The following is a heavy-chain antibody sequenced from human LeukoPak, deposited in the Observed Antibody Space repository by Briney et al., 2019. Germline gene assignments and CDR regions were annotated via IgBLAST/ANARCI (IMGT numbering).Heavy chain of an antibody. D-gene: IGHD4-17*01. CDR3: VRWGAGMTTVTTTDY. J-gene: IGHJ4*02. CDR1: GYTFISYG. Sequence: ASVKVSRKASGYTFISYGISWVRQAPGQGLEWMGWISAYNGNTNYAQKLQGRVTMTTDTSTSTAYMELRSLRSDDTAVYYCVRWGAGMTTVTTTDYWGQGTLVTVSS. V-gene: IGHV1-18*01. CDR2: ISAYNGNT.